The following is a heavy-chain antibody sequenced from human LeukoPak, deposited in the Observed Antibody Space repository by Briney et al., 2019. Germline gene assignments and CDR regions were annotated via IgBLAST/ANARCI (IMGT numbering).Heavy chain of an antibody. D-gene: IGHD6-6*01. CDR3: ARGIAALDAFDI. CDR2: IIPIFGTA. V-gene: IGHV1-69*05. CDR1: GGTFSSDA. J-gene: IGHJ3*02. Sequence: AAVKVSCKASGGTFSSDAIGWGRQAPGQGLEWMGGIIPIFGTANYAQKFQGRVTITTDESTSTAYMELSSLRSEDTAVYYCARGIAALDAFDIWGQGTMVTVSS.